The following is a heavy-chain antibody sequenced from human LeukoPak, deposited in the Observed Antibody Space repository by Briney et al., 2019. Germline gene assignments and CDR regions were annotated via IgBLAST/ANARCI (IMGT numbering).Heavy chain of an antibody. D-gene: IGHD3-10*01. CDR2: ISAYNGNT. V-gene: IGHV1-18*01. CDR1: GYTFTSYG. Sequence: ASVKVSCKASGYTFTSYGISWVRQAPGQGLEWMGWISAYNGNTNYAQKLQGRVTMTTDTSTSTAYMDLRSLRSDDTAVYYCARFVRGVSRGDLDYWGQGTLVTVSS. CDR3: ARFVRGVSRGDLDY. J-gene: IGHJ4*02.